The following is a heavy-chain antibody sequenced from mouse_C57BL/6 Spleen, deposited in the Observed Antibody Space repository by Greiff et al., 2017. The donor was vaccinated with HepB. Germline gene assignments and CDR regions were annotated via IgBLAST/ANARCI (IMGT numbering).Heavy chain of an antibody. CDR2: IHPNSGST. D-gene: IGHD1-1*01. Sequence: VQLQQPGAELVKPGASVKLSCKASGYTFTSYWMHWVKQRPGQGLEWIGMIHPNSGSTNYNEKFKSKATLTVDKSSSTAYMQLSSLTSEDSAVYYCARSDYGSSPYYAMDYWGQGTSVTVSS. J-gene: IGHJ4*01. V-gene: IGHV1-64*01. CDR3: ARSDYGSSPYYAMDY. CDR1: GYTFTSYW.